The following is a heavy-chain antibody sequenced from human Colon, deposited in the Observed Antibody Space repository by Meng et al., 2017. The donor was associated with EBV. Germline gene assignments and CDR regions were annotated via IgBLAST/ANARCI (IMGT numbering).Heavy chain of an antibody. CDR2: IYHGGNT. CDR3: ARGNAYNAPSFDY. J-gene: IGHJ4*02. V-gene: IGHV4-4*02. CDR1: GASSSSTNW. Sequence: QVQLQESGPGLVEPSGSLSFTCAGSGASSSSTNWWCWVRQPPGKGLEWIGEIYHGGNTNSNPSLKSRVTISVDRSNDQFSLSLSSVTAADTAVYYCARGNAYNAPSFDYWGQGTLVTVSS. D-gene: IGHD5-24*01.